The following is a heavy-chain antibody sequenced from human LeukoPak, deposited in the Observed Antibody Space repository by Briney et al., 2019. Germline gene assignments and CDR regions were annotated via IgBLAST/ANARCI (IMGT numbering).Heavy chain of an antibody. CDR3: ATXGLGYXSNYXYYGMDV. CDR1: GGTFSSYA. Sequence: SVKVSCKASGGTFSSYAISWVRQAPGQGLEWMGGIIPIFGTANYAQKFQGRVTITADESTSTAYMELSSLRSEDTAVYYCATXGLGYXSNYXYYGMDVWGQGTTVTVSS. CDR2: IIPIFGTA. J-gene: IGHJ6*02. V-gene: IGHV1-69*13. D-gene: IGHD3/OR15-3a*01.